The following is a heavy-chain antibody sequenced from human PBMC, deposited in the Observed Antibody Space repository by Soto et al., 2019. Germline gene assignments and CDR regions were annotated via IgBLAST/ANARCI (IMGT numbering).Heavy chain of an antibody. Sequence: GGSLRLSCAASGFTFSSYAMHWVRQAPGKGLEWVAVISYDGSNKYYADSVKGRFTISRDNSKNTLYLQMNSLRAEDTAVYYCARVRYDFWSGYYQTYYYYHGMDVWGQGTTVTVSS. CDR2: ISYDGSNK. CDR3: ARVRYDFWSGYYQTYYYYHGMDV. D-gene: IGHD3-3*01. J-gene: IGHJ6*02. V-gene: IGHV3-30-3*01. CDR1: GFTFSSYA.